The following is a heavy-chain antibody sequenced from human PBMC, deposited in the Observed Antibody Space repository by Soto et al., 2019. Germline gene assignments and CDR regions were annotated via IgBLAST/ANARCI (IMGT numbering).Heavy chain of an antibody. D-gene: IGHD6-13*01. CDR3: ARETRPRGQLVQGPVDV. Sequence: GGSLRLSCAASGFTFSSYSMNWVRQAPGKGLEWVSSISSSSSYIYYADSVKGRFTISRDNAKNSLYLQMNSLRAEDTAVYYCARETRPRGQLVQGPVDVWGQGTTVTVSS. CDR2: ISSSSSYI. CDR1: GFTFSSYS. V-gene: IGHV3-21*01. J-gene: IGHJ6*02.